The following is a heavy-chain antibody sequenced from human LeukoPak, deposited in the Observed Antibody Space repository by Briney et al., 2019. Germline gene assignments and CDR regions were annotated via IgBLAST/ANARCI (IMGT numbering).Heavy chain of an antibody. V-gene: IGHV4-34*01. CDR1: GGSFSGYY. Sequence: SETLSLTCAVYGGSFSGYYWSWIRQPPGKGLEWIGEINHSGSTNYNPSLKSRVTISVDTSKNQFSLKLSSVTAADTAVYYCAMSITMIIVIIKRPPTIDYWGQGTLVTVSS. CDR3: AMSITMIIVIIKRPPTIDY. D-gene: IGHD3-22*01. CDR2: INHSGST. J-gene: IGHJ4*02.